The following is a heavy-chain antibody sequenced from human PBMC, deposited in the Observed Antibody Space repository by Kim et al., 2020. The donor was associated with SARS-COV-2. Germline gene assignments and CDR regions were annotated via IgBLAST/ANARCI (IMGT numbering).Heavy chain of an antibody. CDR1: GFTFNNYA. CDR3: ARCGSNSLRVFVS. J-gene: IGHJ5*01. D-gene: IGHD5-12*01. Sequence: GGSLRLSCAASGFTFNNYAMSWVRQAPGKGLEWVSAISGSGDSTYCVDSVKGRFTISRDNSKNTLYLQMNSLTADDTAVYYCARCGSNSLRVFVSWGQGT. V-gene: IGHV3-23*01. CDR2: ISGSGDST.